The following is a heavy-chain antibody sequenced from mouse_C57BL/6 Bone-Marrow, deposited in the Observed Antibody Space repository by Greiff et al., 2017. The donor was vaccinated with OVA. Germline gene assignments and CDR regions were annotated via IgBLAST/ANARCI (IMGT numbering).Heavy chain of an antibody. V-gene: IGHV1-81*01. CDR2: IYPRSGNT. CDR3: ARSDYYGSSPYYFDY. CDR1: GYTFTSYG. Sequence: QVQLKESGAELARPGASVKLSCKASGYTFTSYGISWVKQRTGQGLEWIGEIYPRSGNTYYNEKFKGKATLTADKSSSTAYMELRSLTSEDSAVYFCARSDYYGSSPYYFDYWGQGTTLTVSS. D-gene: IGHD1-1*01. J-gene: IGHJ2*01.